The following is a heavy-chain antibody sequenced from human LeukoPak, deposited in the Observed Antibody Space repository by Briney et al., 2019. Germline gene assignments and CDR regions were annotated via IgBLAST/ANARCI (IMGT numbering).Heavy chain of an antibody. J-gene: IGHJ4*02. V-gene: IGHV1-46*01. D-gene: IGHD1-7*01. CDR2: INPSSGST. CDR3: ARDTKRNYNFDY. Sequence: VASVKVSCKSCGYTFTSYYMHGVRPAPGQGLAWMGIINPSSGSTSYPQKFQGRVTMTRDTSTHTVYMELSSLRSEDTAVFYCARDTKRNYNFDYWGQGTLVTVSS. CDR1: GYTFTSYY.